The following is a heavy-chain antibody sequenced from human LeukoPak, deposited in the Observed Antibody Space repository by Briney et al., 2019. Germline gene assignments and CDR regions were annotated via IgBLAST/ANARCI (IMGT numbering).Heavy chain of an antibody. Sequence: SETLSLTCTVSGGSISSYYWSWTRQPPGKGLEWIGYIYYSGSTNYNPSLKSRVTISVDTSKNQFSLKLSSVTAADTAVYYCARETGDYPLFDYWGQGTLVTVSS. CDR1: GGSISSYY. D-gene: IGHD4-17*01. CDR3: ARETGDYPLFDY. J-gene: IGHJ4*02. V-gene: IGHV4-59*01. CDR2: IYYSGST.